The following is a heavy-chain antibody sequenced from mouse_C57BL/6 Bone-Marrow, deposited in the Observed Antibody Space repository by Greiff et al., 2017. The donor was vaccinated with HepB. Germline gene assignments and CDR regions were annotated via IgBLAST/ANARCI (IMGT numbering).Heavy chain of an antibody. CDR1: GFTFSSYA. V-gene: IGHV5-4*01. Sequence: DVKLVESGGGLVKPGGSLKLSCAASGFTFSSYAMSWVRQTPEKRLEWVATISDGGSYTYYPDNVKGRFTISRDNAKNNLYLQMSHLKSEDTAMYYCARERHNYYGGSYDWFAYWGQGTLVTVSA. CDR3: ARERHNYYGGSYDWFAY. J-gene: IGHJ3*01. CDR2: ISDGGSYT. D-gene: IGHD1-1*01.